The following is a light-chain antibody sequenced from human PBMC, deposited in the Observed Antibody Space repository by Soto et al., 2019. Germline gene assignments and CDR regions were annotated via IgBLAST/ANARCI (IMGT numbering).Light chain of an antibody. J-gene: IGKJ1*01. V-gene: IGKV3-15*01. CDR2: GAS. Sequence: EIVMTQSPATLSVSPGERATLSCKARQSVSSNLAWYQQKPGQAPRLLIYGASTRATGIPARFSGSGSGTDFTLTISSLQSEDFAVSYCQQYNNWPLTFGQGTKVEIK. CDR3: QQYNNWPLT. CDR1: QSVSSN.